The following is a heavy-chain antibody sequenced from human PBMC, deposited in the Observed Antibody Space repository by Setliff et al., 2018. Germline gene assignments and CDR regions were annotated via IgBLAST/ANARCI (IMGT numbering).Heavy chain of an antibody. V-gene: IGHV3-23*01. J-gene: IGHJ3*02. CDR3: AKDLRSSPRVIDAFDI. CDR1: GFTVSSSY. Sequence: HPGGSLRLSCAASGFTVSSSYMSWVRRAPGKGLAWVSGITGGGGSTYYADSVKGRFTISRDNSKNTLYLQMNSLRAEDTAVYYCAKDLRSSPRVIDAFDIWGQGTMVTVSS. D-gene: IGHD2-2*01. CDR2: ITGGGGST.